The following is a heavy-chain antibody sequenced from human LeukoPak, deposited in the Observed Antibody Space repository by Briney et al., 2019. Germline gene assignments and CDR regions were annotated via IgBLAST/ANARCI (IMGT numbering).Heavy chain of an antibody. J-gene: IGHJ4*02. CDR2: ISSSSSYI. Sequence: GGSPGLSCAASGFTFSSYSMNWVRQAPGKGLEWVSSISSSSSYIYYADSAKGRFTISRDNAKNSLYLQMNSLRAEDTAVYYCARVRLRFLECPYWGQGTLVTVSS. CDR3: ARVRLRFLECPY. D-gene: IGHD3-3*01. CDR1: GFTFSSYS. V-gene: IGHV3-21*01.